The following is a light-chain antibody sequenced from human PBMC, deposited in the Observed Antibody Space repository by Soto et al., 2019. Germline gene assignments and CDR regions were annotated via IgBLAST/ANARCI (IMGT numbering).Light chain of an antibody. V-gene: IGKV3D-20*02. CDR1: QSVSNSF. Sequence: EIVLTQSPGTLSLSPGERATLSCRASQSVSNSFLAWYQQKPGQGPRLLIYGASSRATGIPDRFSGSESGTDFTLTISSLEPEDFAVYYCQQRSDWPPITFGQGTRLEIK. CDR2: GAS. CDR3: QQRSDWPPIT. J-gene: IGKJ5*01.